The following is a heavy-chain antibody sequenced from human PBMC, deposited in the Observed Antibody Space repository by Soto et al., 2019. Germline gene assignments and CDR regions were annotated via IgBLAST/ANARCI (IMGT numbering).Heavy chain of an antibody. CDR1: GGSFSGYY. Sequence: QVQLQQWGAGLLKPSETLSLTCAVYGGSFSGYYWSWIRQPPGKGLEWIGEINHSGSTNYNPSLKSRVTISVDTSKNQFSLKLGSVTAADTAVYYCARVPDSSGWQREPFDYWGQGTLVTVSS. V-gene: IGHV4-34*01. CDR3: ARVPDSSGWQREPFDY. CDR2: INHSGST. D-gene: IGHD6-19*01. J-gene: IGHJ4*02.